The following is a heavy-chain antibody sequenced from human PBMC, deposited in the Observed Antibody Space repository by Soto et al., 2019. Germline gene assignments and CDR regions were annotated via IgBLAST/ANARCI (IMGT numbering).Heavy chain of an antibody. V-gene: IGHV4-59*12. CDR2: IHYSGRT. CDR3: VRVGVGIGNHFDS. D-gene: IGHD1-26*01. J-gene: IGHJ4*02. Sequence: SETLSLTCSVSNGSISGSYWTWIRQPPGKILEWIGYIHYSGRTDYNLSLTSRATMSVDTSKNQFSLNLRSITAADTSVYYGVRVGVGIGNHFDSWGRGTLVTVSS. CDR1: NGSISGSY.